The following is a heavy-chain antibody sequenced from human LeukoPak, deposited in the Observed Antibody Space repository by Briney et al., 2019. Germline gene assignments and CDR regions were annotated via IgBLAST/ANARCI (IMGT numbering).Heavy chain of an antibody. J-gene: IGHJ4*02. V-gene: IGHV5-51*01. Sequence: GESLKISCKVSGYSFTSYWIGWVRQIPGKGLEWMGIFYPGDSDTRYSPSFQGQVTISADKSINTAYLQWSDLKASDSAMYYCARQMGVGNILTGYYPFDYWGQGTLVTVSS. D-gene: IGHD3-9*01. CDR3: ARQMGVGNILTGYYPFDY. CDR2: FYPGDSDT. CDR1: GYSFTSYW.